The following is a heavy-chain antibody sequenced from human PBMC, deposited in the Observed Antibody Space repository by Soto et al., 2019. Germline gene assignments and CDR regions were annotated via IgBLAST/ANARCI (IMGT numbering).Heavy chain of an antibody. Sequence: QLQLQQSGPGLVKPSETLSLTCTVSGGSFTSSHYYWGWIRQPPGKGLEWIGSISYRGSTDYKSSLKSRVTLSVDTSKNQFSLKLNSLTAADTAVYYCVRHDTDLVAAGPYRYFDAWGQGALVTVSS. CDR2: ISYRGST. CDR1: GGSFTSSHYY. J-gene: IGHJ4*02. D-gene: IGHD2-15*01. CDR3: VRHDTDLVAAGPYRYFDA. V-gene: IGHV4-39*01.